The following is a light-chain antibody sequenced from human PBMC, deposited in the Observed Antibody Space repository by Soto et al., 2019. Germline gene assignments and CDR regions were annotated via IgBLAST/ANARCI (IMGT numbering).Light chain of an antibody. CDR1: SSNIGSNY. J-gene: IGLJ3*02. CDR2: RNN. CDR3: AAWDDSLRV. Sequence: QSVLTQPPSASGTPGQRVTISCSGSSSNIGSNYVYWYQQLPGTAPKLLIYRNNQRPSRVPDRFSGSESGTSASLAISGLRSEDEAYYYCAAWDDSLRVFGGGTQLTVL. V-gene: IGLV1-47*01.